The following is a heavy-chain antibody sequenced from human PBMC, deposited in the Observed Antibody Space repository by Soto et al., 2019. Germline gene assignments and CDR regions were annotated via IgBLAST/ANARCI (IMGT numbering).Heavy chain of an antibody. CDR1: GGSISSYY. V-gene: IGHV4-59*01. J-gene: IGHJ4*02. D-gene: IGHD2-8*01. Sequence: SETLSLTCTVSGGSISSYYWSWIRQPPGKGLEWIGYIYYSGSTNYNPSLKSRVTISVDTSKNQFSLKLSSVTAADTAVYYCARDGRYCTNGVCPYYFDYWGQGTLVTVS. CDR3: ARDGRYCTNGVCPYYFDY. CDR2: IYYSGST.